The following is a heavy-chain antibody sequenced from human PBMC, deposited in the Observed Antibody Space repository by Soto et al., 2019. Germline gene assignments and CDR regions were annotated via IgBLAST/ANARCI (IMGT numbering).Heavy chain of an antibody. CDR1: GGSISSYY. J-gene: IGHJ5*02. V-gene: IGHV4-59*01. D-gene: IGHD6-13*01. Sequence: SETLSLTCTVSGGSISSYYWSWIRQPPGKGLEWIGYIYYSGSTNYNPSLKSRVTISVDTSKNQFSLKLSSVTAADTAVYYCARGSSSSSFFTSDWFDPWGQGTLVTVSS. CDR2: IYYSGST. CDR3: ARGSSSSSFFTSDWFDP.